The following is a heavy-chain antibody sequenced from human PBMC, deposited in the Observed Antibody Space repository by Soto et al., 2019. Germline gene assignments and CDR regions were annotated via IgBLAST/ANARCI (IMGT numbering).Heavy chain of an antibody. Sequence: ASETLSLTCAVSGGSISSGGFSCNWIRQPPGRGLEWIGYIYHSGSTYFNPSLKSRVTISVDRSKNQFSLKLSSVTAADTAVYYCASGGRSYCSGGSCYDLFDYWGQGTLVTVSS. CDR1: GGSISSGGFS. V-gene: IGHV4-30-2*02. CDR2: IYHSGST. D-gene: IGHD2-15*01. J-gene: IGHJ4*02. CDR3: ASGGRSYCSGGSCYDLFDY.